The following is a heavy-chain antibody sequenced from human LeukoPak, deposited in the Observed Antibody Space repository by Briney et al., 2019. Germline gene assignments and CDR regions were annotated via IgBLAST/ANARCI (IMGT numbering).Heavy chain of an antibody. CDR1: GFTFSSYE. D-gene: IGHD3-3*01. CDR2: ISSSGSTI. J-gene: IGHJ6*02. V-gene: IGHV3-48*03. Sequence: GGSLRLSCAASGFTFSSYEMNWVRQAPGKGLEWVSYISSSGSTIYYADSVKGRFTISRDNAKNSLYLQMNSLRAEDTAVYYCARAADFWSGYPSMDVWGQGTTVTVSS. CDR3: ARAADFWSGYPSMDV.